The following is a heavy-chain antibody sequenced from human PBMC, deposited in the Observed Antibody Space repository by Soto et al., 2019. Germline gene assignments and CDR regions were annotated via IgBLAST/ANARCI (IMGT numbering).Heavy chain of an antibody. Sequence: LRLSCGVSGFTFSNYAMSWVRQAPGKGLEWVSAINIGGDTTYYADSVKGRFTMSRDNSKNTLYLQMNSLRAEDTAVYYCAKLLVTQMPYYYYGLDVWGQGTTVTVSS. CDR1: GFTFSNYA. V-gene: IGHV3-23*01. CDR3: AKLLVTQMPYYYYGLDV. J-gene: IGHJ6*02. CDR2: INIGGDTT. D-gene: IGHD2-21*02.